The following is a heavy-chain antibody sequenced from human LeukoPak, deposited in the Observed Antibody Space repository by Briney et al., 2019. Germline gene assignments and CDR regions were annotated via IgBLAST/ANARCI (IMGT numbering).Heavy chain of an antibody. D-gene: IGHD4-11*01. J-gene: IGHJ3*02. Sequence: KPSETLSLTCTVSGGSIISGTYNWNWIRQHPGKGLEWIGYIYYSGSTYYNPSLKSRVTISVDTSKNQFSLKLSSVTAADTAVYYCASDPASVTPNDAFDIWGQGTMVTVSS. V-gene: IGHV4-31*03. CDR3: ASDPASVTPNDAFDI. CDR2: IYYSGST. CDR1: GGSIISGTYN.